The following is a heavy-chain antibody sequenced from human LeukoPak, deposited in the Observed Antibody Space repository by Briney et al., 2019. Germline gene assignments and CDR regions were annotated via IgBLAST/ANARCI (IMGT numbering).Heavy chain of an antibody. CDR1: GFTFSSYW. CDR2: INSDGSST. D-gene: IGHD5-24*01. J-gene: IGHJ4*02. CDR3: ARVEMATLIDY. Sequence: GGSLRLSCAASGFTFSSYWMHWVRQAPGKGLVWVSRINSDGSSTSYADSVKGRFTISRDNAKNTLYLQMNSLRAEDTAVYYCARVEMATLIDYWGQGTLVTVSS. V-gene: IGHV3-74*01.